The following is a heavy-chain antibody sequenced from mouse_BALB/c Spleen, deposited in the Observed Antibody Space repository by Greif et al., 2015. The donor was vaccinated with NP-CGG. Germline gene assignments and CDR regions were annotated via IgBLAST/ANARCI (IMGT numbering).Heavy chain of an antibody. J-gene: IGHJ3*01. CDR2: IYPSDSYT. V-gene: IGHV1-69*02. CDR1: GYTFTSYW. CDR3: TRDASWFAY. Sequence: QVQLQQSGAQLVRPGASVKLSCKASGYTFTSYWINWVKQRPGQGLEWIGNIYPSDSYTNYNQKFKDKATLTVDKSSSTAYMQLSSPTSEDSAVYYCTRDASWFAYWGQGTLVTVSA.